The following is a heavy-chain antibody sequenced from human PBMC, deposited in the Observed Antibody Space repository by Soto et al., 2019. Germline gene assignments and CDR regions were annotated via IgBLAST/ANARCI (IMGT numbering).Heavy chain of an antibody. D-gene: IGHD3-22*01. Sequence: GASVKVSRKASGYTFTGSHMHWGRQAPGQGLEWMGWINPNSGGTNYAQKFQGWVTMTRDTSISTAYMELSRLRSDDTAVYYCAIDSSGYSKTFDYWGQGTLVTVSS. J-gene: IGHJ4*02. CDR2: INPNSGGT. V-gene: IGHV1-2*04. CDR1: GYTFTGSH. CDR3: AIDSSGYSKTFDY.